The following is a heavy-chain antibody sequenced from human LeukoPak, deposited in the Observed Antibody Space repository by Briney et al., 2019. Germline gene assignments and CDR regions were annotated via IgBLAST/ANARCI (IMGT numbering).Heavy chain of an antibody. V-gene: IGHV4-59*01. Sequence: SETLSLTCTVSGGSISSYYWSWIRQPPGKGLEWIGYIYYTGSTNYNPSLKSRVTISIDTSKNQFSLKLSSVTAADTAVYYCARATGNYLYWFDPWGQGTLVTVSS. CDR3: ARATGNYLYWFDP. CDR2: IYYTGST. CDR1: GGSISSYY. J-gene: IGHJ5*02. D-gene: IGHD1-26*01.